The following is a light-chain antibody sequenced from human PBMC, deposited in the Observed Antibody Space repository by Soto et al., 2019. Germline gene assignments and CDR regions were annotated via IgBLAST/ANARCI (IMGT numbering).Light chain of an antibody. CDR1: QRISNY. V-gene: IGKV1-39*01. J-gene: IGKJ2*01. CDR3: QQSYSTLDYT. Sequence: DIQMTQSPSSLSASVGDRVTITCRASQRISNYLNWYQHKPGKAPRLLIYAASSLQSGVPSRFSGSGYGTDFTLTISSLQPEDFATYYCQQSYSTLDYTFRQGTKVEIK. CDR2: AAS.